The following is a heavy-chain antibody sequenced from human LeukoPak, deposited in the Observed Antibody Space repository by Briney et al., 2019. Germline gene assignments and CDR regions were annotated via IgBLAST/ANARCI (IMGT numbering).Heavy chain of an antibody. CDR1: GFTFSSYA. CDR2: ISGSGGST. CDR3: AKDGSNYGGYYYYGMDV. J-gene: IGHJ6*02. D-gene: IGHD4-11*01. Sequence: GRSLRLSCAASGFTFSSYAMSWVRQAPGKGLEWVSAISGSGGSTYYADSVKGRFTISRDNSKNTLYLQMNSLRAEDTAVYYCAKDGSNYGGYYYYGMDVWSQGTTVTVSS. V-gene: IGHV3-23*01.